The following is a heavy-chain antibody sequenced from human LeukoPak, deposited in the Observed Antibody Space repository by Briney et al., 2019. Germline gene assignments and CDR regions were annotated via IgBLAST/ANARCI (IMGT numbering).Heavy chain of an antibody. V-gene: IGHV1-2*02. Sequence: VASVKVSCKASGYTFIGYYMHWVRQAPGQGLEWMGWINPNSGGTNYAQKFQGRVTMTRDTSISTAYMELSRLRSDDTAVYYCARDGGSYLYYYYYMDVWGKGTTVTVSS. CDR1: GYTFIGYY. J-gene: IGHJ6*03. CDR2: INPNSGGT. D-gene: IGHD1-26*01. CDR3: ARDGGSYLYYYYYMDV.